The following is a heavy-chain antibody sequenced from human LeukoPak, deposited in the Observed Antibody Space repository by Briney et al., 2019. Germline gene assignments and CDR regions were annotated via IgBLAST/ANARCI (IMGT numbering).Heavy chain of an antibody. CDR3: ARDGGYYDSSGHFDY. CDR1: GGTFSSYA. V-gene: IGHV1-69*04. CDR2: IIPILGIA. Sequence: GASVKVSCKASGGTFSSYAISWVRQAPGQGLEWMGRIIPILGIANYAQKFQGKVTITADKSTSTAYMELSSLRSEDTAVYYCARDGGYYDSSGHFDYWGQGTLVTVSS. J-gene: IGHJ4*02. D-gene: IGHD3-22*01.